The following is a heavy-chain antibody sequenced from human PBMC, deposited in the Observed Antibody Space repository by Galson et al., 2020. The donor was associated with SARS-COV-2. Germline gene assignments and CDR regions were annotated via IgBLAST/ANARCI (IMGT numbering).Heavy chain of an antibody. CDR3: ARLDFWSGYYADY. Sequence: TGGSLRLSCAASGFTFSDYYMSWIRQAPGKGLEWVSYISSSGSTIYYADSVKGRFTISRDNAKNSLYLQMNSLRAEDTAVYYCARLDFWSGYYADYWGQGTLVTVSS. CDR2: ISSSGSTI. D-gene: IGHD3-3*01. J-gene: IGHJ4*02. V-gene: IGHV3-11*01. CDR1: GFTFSDYY.